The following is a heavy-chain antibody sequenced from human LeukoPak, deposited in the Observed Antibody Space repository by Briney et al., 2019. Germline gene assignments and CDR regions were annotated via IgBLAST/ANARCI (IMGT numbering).Heavy chain of an antibody. V-gene: IGHV3-23*01. Sequence: GGSLRLSCAASGFTFSSYAMSWVRQAPGKGLEWVSAISGSGGSTYYADSVKGWFTISRDNSKNTLYLQMNSLRAEDTAVYYCAKDGGGYSCGYGDYFDYWGQGTLVTVSS. D-gene: IGHD5-18*01. CDR2: ISGSGGST. J-gene: IGHJ4*02. CDR3: AKDGGGYSCGYGDYFDY. CDR1: GFTFSSYA.